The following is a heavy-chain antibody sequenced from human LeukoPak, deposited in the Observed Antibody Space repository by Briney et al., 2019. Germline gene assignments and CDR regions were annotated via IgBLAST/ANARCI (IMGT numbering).Heavy chain of an antibody. V-gene: IGHV4-59*01. CDR1: GGSISSYY. J-gene: IGHJ4*02. D-gene: IGHD4-23*01. CDR3: ARFTGPHYGGNSGFDY. Sequence: SETLSLTCTVSGGSISSYYWSWIRQPPGKGLEWIGYIYYSGSTNIGSPHYNPSLKSRVTISVDTSKNQFSLKLSSVAAADTAVYYCARFTGPHYGGNSGFDYWGQGTLVTVSS. CDR2: IYYSGST.